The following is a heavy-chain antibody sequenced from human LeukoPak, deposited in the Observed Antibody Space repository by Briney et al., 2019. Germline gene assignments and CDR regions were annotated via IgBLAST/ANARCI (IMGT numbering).Heavy chain of an antibody. CDR1: GFTFSSYA. CDR2: ISGSGGST. CDR3: AKSGIMIFGVVSYYFDY. D-gene: IGHD3-3*01. V-gene: IGHV3-23*01. J-gene: IGHJ4*02. Sequence: PGGSLRLSCAASGFTFSSYALTWVRQAPGKGLEWVSTISGSGGSTYYADSVKGRFTISRDNSKNTLYLQMNSLRAEDTAVYYCAKSGIMIFGVVSYYFDYWGQGTLVTVSS.